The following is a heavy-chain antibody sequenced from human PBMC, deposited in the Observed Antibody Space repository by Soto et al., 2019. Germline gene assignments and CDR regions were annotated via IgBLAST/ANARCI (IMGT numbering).Heavy chain of an antibody. CDR3: ASLSYWFDP. Sequence: QVQLQESGPGLVKPSETLSLTCTDPGGSISSYYWSWIRQPPGKGLEWIGYIYYSGSTNYNPSLTSRVTMSVDTSKNQFSLKLSSVTAADTAVYYCASLSYWFDPWGQGTLVTVSS. J-gene: IGHJ5*02. V-gene: IGHV4-59*08. CDR2: IYYSGST. CDR1: GGSISSYY.